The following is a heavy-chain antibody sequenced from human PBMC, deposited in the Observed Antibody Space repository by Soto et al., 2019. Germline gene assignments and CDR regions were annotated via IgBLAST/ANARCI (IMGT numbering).Heavy chain of an antibody. CDR3: AKDRGSQTPPALVVTSYYFDY. CDR1: GFTFSSYG. D-gene: IGHD3-22*01. J-gene: IGHJ4*02. V-gene: IGHV3-30*18. Sequence: GSLRLSCAASGFTFSSYGMHWVRQAPGKGLEWVAVISYDGSNKYYADSVKGRFTISRDNSKNTLYLQMNSLRAEDTAVYYCAKDRGSQTPPALVVTSYYFDYWGQGTLVTVSS. CDR2: ISYDGSNK.